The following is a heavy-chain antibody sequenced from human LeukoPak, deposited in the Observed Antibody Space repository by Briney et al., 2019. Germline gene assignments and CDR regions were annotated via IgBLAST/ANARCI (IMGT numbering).Heavy chain of an antibody. V-gene: IGHV4-4*07. CDR3: ARGAYPVLRYFDWSQTYFDY. J-gene: IGHJ4*02. CDR1: GGSISSYY. Sequence: PSENLSLNCTVSGGSISSYYWSWIRQPAGKGLEWIGRIYTSGSTNYNPSLRSRVTMSVDTSKNQFSLKLSSVTAADTAVYYCARGAYPVLRYFDWSQTYFDYWGQGTLVTVSS. CDR2: IYTSGST. D-gene: IGHD3-9*01.